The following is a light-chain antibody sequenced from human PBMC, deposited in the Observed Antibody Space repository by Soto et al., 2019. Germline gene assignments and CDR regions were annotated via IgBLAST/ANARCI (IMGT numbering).Light chain of an antibody. CDR1: PRVSSSY. V-gene: IGKV3D-7*01. Sequence: PGDRVILSCRASPRVSSSYLTWCQQNPGQAPRLLIYGAYTRATSIPARFSGSGSGTDFTLTISSLQPADFAVCGCQQDVSLPWTFGQGTKVEIK. CDR2: GAY. CDR3: QQDVSLPWT. J-gene: IGKJ1*01.